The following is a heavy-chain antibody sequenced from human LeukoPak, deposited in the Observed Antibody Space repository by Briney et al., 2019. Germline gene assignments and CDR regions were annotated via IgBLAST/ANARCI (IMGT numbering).Heavy chain of an antibody. V-gene: IGHV4-38-2*02. CDR2: IYHSGST. J-gene: IGHJ4*02. D-gene: IGHD1-14*01. CDR3: ARGANNKSAFDY. CDR1: GYSISSGYY. Sequence: PSETLSLTCTVSGYSISSGYYWGWIRQPLGKGLEWIGSIYHSGSTYYNPSLKSRVTISVDTSKNQFSLKLSSVTAADTAVYYCARGANNKSAFDYWGQGTLVTVSS.